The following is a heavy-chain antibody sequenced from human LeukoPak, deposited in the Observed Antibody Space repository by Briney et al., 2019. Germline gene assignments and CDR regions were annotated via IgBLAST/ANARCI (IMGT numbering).Heavy chain of an antibody. D-gene: IGHD2-15*01. CDR1: GGSISSYY. V-gene: IGHV4-59*12. CDR2: IYYSGST. CDR3: ARERKGGGILVVPRRHDAFDI. J-gene: IGHJ3*02. Sequence: SETLSLTCTVSGGSISSYYWSWIRQPPGKGLEWIGYIYYSGSTSYNPSLKSRVTISVDTSKNQFSLKLSSVTAADTAVYYCARERKGGGILVVPRRHDAFDIWGQGTMVTVSS.